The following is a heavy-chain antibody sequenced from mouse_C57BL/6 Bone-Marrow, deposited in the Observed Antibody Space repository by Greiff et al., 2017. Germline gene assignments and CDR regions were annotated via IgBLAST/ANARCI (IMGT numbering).Heavy chain of an antibody. CDR2: IYPTSGRT. J-gene: IGHJ2*01. CDR3: ARSGPLGRSFDY. D-gene: IGHD4-1*01. CDR1: GYTFTSYW. Sequence: QVQLQQSGAELVKPGASVKMSCKASGYTFTSYWITWVKQRPGQGLEWIGDIYPTSGRTNYNEKFKSKAILTVDTSSNTAYMQLSSLTSEDSAVFYCARSGPLGRSFDYWGQGTTLTVYS. V-gene: IGHV1-55*01.